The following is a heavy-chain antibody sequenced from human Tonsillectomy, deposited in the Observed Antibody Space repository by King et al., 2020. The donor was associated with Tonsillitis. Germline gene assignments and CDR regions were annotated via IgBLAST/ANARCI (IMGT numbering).Heavy chain of an antibody. Sequence: QLVQSGGGVVQPGRSLRLSCAASRFTFTKYAMHWVRQAPGKGLEWVAVISYDGSDKYYADSVKGRFTISRDNSKNTLYLQMNSLRAEDTAVYYCARARAESSSTNWFDPWGQGTLVTVSS. CDR3: ARARAESSSTNWFDP. J-gene: IGHJ5*02. CDR2: ISYDGSDK. D-gene: IGHD6-13*01. CDR1: RFTFTKYA. V-gene: IGHV3-30*04.